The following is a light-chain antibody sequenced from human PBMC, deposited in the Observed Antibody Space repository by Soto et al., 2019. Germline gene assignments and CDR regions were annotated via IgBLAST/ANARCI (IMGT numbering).Light chain of an antibody. Sequence: EVVLTQSPGTLSLSPGQRATLSCRASQRISSSYLGWYQQKPGQAPRLLIYGASSRATGIPDRFSGSGSGTDFTLTITSLEPEDFAVYYCQQYGTSPITFGQGTRLEIK. CDR1: QRISSSY. V-gene: IGKV3-20*01. J-gene: IGKJ5*01. CDR2: GAS. CDR3: QQYGTSPIT.